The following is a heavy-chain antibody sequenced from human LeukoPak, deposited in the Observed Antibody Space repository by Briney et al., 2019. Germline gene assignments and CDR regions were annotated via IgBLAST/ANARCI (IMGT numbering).Heavy chain of an antibody. Sequence: SVKVSCKASGGTFSSYATSWVRQAPGQGLEWMGRIIPILGIANYAQKFQGSVTITADKSTSTAYMELSSLRSEDTAVYYCARDVEGANAFDIWGQGTMVTVSS. J-gene: IGHJ3*02. D-gene: IGHD1-26*01. CDR3: ARDVEGANAFDI. CDR2: IIPILGIA. CDR1: GGTFSSYA. V-gene: IGHV1-69*04.